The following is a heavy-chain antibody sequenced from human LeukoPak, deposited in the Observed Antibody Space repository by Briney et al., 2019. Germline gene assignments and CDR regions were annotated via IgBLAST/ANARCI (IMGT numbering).Heavy chain of an antibody. CDR2: INPNSGGT. Sequence: GASVKVSCKASGYTFTGYYMHWVRQAPGQGLEWMGRINPNSGGTNYAQKFKGRVTMTRDTSISTAYMELSRLRSDDTDVYYCAIWGKDSSTWSELDYWGQGTLVTVSS. J-gene: IGHJ4*02. CDR1: GYTFTGYY. CDR3: AIWGKDSSTWSELDY. V-gene: IGHV1-2*05. D-gene: IGHD6-13*01.